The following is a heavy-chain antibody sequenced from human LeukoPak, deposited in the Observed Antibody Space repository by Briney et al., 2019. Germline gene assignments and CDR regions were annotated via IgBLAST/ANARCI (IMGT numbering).Heavy chain of an antibody. CDR1: GFAFRTYA. CDR2: ITGTGGGGNKT. D-gene: IGHD1-1*01. V-gene: IGHV3-23*01. Sequence: GGSLRLSWAASGFAFRTYAMSWVRQAPGKGLEWVSVITGTGGGGNKTYYADSVRGRFSISRDDSKNILFLQMHNLRADDTAVYFCATTVTLDFWGQGTLVLVSS. CDR3: ATTVTLDF. J-gene: IGHJ4*02.